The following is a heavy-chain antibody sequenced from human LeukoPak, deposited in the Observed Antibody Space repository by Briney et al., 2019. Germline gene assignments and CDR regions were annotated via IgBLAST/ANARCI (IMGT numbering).Heavy chain of an antibody. CDR2: IYHSGST. CDR3: AREGSGWTEPNWFDP. V-gene: IGHV4-30-2*01. J-gene: IGHJ5*02. D-gene: IGHD6-19*01. Sequence: SQTLSLTCTVSGGSISSGGYYWSWIRQPPGKGLEWIGYIYHSGSTYYNPSLKSRVTISVDRSKNQFSLKLSSVTAADTAVYYCAREGSGWTEPNWFDPWGQGTLVTVSS. CDR1: GGSISSGGYY.